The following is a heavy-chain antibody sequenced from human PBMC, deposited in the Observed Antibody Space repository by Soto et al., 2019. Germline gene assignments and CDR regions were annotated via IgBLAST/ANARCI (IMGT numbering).Heavy chain of an antibody. CDR3: ARGNHDSSGYYSLHYFDY. CDR2: ISYSGST. D-gene: IGHD3-22*01. CDR1: SGSVSSANYY. J-gene: IGHJ4*01. V-gene: IGHV4-61*01. Sequence: SETLSLTCTVSSGSVSSANYYWTWIRSPPGQGLEWIGHISYSGSTNYNTSLKSRVTLSLDTPKNQFSLKLSSVTAADTAVYYCARGNHDSSGYYSLHYFDYWDQEILVTVSS.